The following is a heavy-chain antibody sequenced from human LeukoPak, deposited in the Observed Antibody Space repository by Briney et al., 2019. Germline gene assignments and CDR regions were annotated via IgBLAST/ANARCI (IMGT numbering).Heavy chain of an antibody. CDR2: IGTAGDT. D-gene: IGHD3-22*01. V-gene: IGHV3-13*01. Sequence: PGGSLRLSCAASGSTFSSYDMHWVRQATGKGLEWVSAIGTAGDTYYPGSVKGRFTISRENAKNSLYLQMNSLRAGDTAVYYCVARPSYYDSSGYYDYWGQGTLVTVSS. J-gene: IGHJ4*02. CDR1: GSTFSSYD. CDR3: VARPSYYDSSGYYDY.